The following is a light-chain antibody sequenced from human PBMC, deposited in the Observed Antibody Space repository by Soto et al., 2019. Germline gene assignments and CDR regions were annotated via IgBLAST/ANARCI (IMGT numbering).Light chain of an antibody. Sequence: EIVLTQSPGTLSLSPGERATLSCRASQSVSSYLAWYQQKPGQAPRLLIYGASSRATGIPDRFSGSGSGTDFTLTISRLEPEDLAVYYCQQYGSSPLTFGGGTKVDIK. J-gene: IGKJ4*01. V-gene: IGKV3-20*01. CDR2: GAS. CDR3: QQYGSSPLT. CDR1: QSVSSY.